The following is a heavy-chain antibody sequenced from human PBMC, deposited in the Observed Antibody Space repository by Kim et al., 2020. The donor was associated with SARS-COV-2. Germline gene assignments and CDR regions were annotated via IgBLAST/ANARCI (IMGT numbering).Heavy chain of an antibody. V-gene: IGHV3-21*01. CDR1: GFTFSSYS. Sequence: GGSLRLSCAASGFTFSSYSMNWVRQAPGKGLEWVSSISSSSSYIYYADSVKGRFTISRDNAKYSLYLQMNSLRAEDTAVYYCARDLYYGSGTHFSYYYYGMDVWGQGTTVTVSS. CDR3: ARDLYYGSGTHFSYYYYGMDV. J-gene: IGHJ6*02. D-gene: IGHD3-10*01. CDR2: ISSSSSYI.